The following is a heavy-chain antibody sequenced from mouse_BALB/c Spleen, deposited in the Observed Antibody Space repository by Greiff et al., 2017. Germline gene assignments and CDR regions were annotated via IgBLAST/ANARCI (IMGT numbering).Heavy chain of an antibody. D-gene: IGHD1-1*01. J-gene: IGHJ2*01. CDR2: IYPGSGST. V-gene: IGHV1S22*01. Sequence: LQQPGSELVRPGASVKLSCKASGYTFTSYWMHWVKQRPGQGLEWIGNIYPGSGSTNYDEKFKSKATLTVDTSSSTAYMQLSSLTSEDSAVYYCTRDTTVVADFDYWGQGTTLTVSS. CDR3: TRDTTVVADFDY. CDR1: GYTFTSYW.